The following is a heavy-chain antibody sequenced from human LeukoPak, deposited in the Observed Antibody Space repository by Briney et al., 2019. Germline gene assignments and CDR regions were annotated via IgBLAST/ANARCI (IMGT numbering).Heavy chain of an antibody. CDR3: ARGLNPSSTSCYCDY. V-gene: IGHV4-34*01. CDR2: INHSGST. D-gene: IGHD2-2*01. Sequence: KASETLSLTCAVYGGSFSGYYWSWIRQPPGKGLEWIGEINHSGSTNYNPSLKSRVTISVDTSKNQFSLKLSSVTAAGTAVYYCARGLNPSSTSCYCDYWGQGTLVTVSS. J-gene: IGHJ4*02. CDR1: GGSFSGYY.